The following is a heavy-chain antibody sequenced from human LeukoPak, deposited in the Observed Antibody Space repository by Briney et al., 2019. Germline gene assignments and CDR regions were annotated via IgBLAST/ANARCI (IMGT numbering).Heavy chain of an antibody. J-gene: IGHJ4*02. Sequence: PSETLSLTCTVSGGSISSGGYYWSWIRQHPGKGLEWIGYIYYSGSTYYNPSLKSRVTISVDTSKNQFSLKLSSVTAADTAVYYCARSPNLRFLAPFDYWGQGTLVTVSS. V-gene: IGHV4-31*03. CDR1: GGSISSGGYY. CDR3: ARSPNLRFLAPFDY. D-gene: IGHD3-3*01. CDR2: IYYSGST.